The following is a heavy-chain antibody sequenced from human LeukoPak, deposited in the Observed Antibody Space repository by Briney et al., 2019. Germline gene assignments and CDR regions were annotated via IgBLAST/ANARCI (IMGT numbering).Heavy chain of an antibody. J-gene: IGHJ4*02. CDR2: ISNSGSTI. CDR3: ARNRPYFDY. Sequence: PGGSLRLSCAASGFTFSSYEMNWVRQAAGKGLEWVSYISNSGSTIYYADSVKGRFTISRDNAKNSLYLQMNSLRAEDTAVYFCARNRPYFDYWGQGTLVTVSS. CDR1: GFTFSSYE. V-gene: IGHV3-48*03.